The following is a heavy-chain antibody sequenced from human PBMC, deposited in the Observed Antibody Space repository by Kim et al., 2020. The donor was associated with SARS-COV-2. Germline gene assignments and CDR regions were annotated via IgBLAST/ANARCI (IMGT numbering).Heavy chain of an antibody. D-gene: IGHD2-15*01. CDR3: ARAACSGGSCYPLDY. CDR1: GGSFSGYY. CDR2: INHSGST. V-gene: IGHV4-34*01. J-gene: IGHJ4*02. Sequence: SETLSLTCAVYGGSFSGYYWSWIRQPPGKGLEWIGEINHSGSTNYNPSLKSRVTISVDTSKNQFSLKLSSVTAADTAVYYCARAACSGGSCYPLDYWGQG.